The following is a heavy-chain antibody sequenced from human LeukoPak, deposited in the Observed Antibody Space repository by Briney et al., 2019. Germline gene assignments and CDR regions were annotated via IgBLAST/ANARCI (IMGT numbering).Heavy chain of an antibody. D-gene: IGHD5-12*01. CDR2: IYYSGST. CDR1: GGSISSSSYY. Sequence: SETLSLTCTVSGGSISSSSYYWGWIRQPPGKGLEWIGSIYYSGSTYYNPSLKSRVTISVDTSKNQFSLKLSSVTAADTAVYSCARGGRGYSGYGAFHYWGQGTLVTVSS. V-gene: IGHV4-39*01. CDR3: ARGGRGYSGYGAFHY. J-gene: IGHJ4*02.